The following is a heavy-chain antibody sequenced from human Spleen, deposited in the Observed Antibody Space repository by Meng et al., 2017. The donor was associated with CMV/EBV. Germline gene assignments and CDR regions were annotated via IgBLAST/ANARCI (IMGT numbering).Heavy chain of an antibody. Sequence: QGQLQQWGAGLLKPSETLPLACAVYGGSFSGYYWSWIRQPPGKGLEWIGEINHSGSTNYNPSLKSRVTISVDTSKNQFSLKLSSVTAADTAVYYCARGKFEGWFDPWGQGTLVTVSS. V-gene: IGHV4-34*01. CDR3: ARGKFEGWFDP. D-gene: IGHD3-16*01. J-gene: IGHJ5*02. CDR1: GGSFSGYY. CDR2: INHSGST.